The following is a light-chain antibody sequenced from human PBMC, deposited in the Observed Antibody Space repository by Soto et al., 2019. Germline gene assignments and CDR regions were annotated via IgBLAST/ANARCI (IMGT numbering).Light chain of an antibody. J-gene: IGKJ1*01. CDR1: QSVNSNY. CDR2: GAS. Sequence: EIVLTQSPGTLSLSPGERATLSCRASQSVNSNYLAWYQRKPGQAPRLLIYGASNRATDIPYRFSASGSGTDFTLTLTRLEAEDFAVYYCQQYDSTPPTFGQGTKGEVK. CDR3: QQYDSTPPT. V-gene: IGKV3-20*01.